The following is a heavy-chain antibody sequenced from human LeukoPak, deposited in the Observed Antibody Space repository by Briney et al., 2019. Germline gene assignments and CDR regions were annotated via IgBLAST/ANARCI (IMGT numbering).Heavy chain of an antibody. CDR2: ISGTGSNT. V-gene: IGHV3-23*01. Sequence: GGSLRLSCAASGFTSSGYAMGWVRQAPGKGLEWVSTISGTGSNTYYADSVKGRFTISRDNSKNTLYLQMTSLRVEDTAVYFCAARPPVIVAGPFDYWGQGIPVTVSS. J-gene: IGHJ4*02. D-gene: IGHD5-12*01. CDR3: AARPPVIVAGPFDY. CDR1: GFTSSGYA.